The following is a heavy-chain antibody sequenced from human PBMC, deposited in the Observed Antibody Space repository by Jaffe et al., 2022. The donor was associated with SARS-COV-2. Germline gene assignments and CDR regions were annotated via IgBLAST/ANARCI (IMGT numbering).Heavy chain of an antibody. J-gene: IGHJ4*02. CDR1: GGSFSGYY. CDR3: ARSGEATISLFFDY. V-gene: IGHV4-34*01. D-gene: IGHD5-12*01. CDR2: INHSGST. Sequence: QVQLQQWGAGLLKPSETLSLTCAVYGGSFSGYYWSWIRQPPGKGLEWIGEINHSGSTNYNPSLKSRVTISVDTSKNQFSLKLSSVTAADTAVYYCARSGEATISLFFDYWGQGTLVTVSS.